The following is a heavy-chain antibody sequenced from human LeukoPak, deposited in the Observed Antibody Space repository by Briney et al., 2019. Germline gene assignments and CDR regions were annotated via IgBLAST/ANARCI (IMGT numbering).Heavy chain of an antibody. CDR2: IRSKANSYAT. Sequence: GGSLRLSCAASGFTFSGSVMHWVRQASGKGLEWVGRIRSKANSYATAYAASVKGRFTISRDDSKNTAYLQMNSLKTEDTAVYYCSVNYCSGGSCYMLWGQGTLVTVSS. J-gene: IGHJ4*02. CDR1: GFTFSGSV. CDR3: SVNYCSGGSCYML. V-gene: IGHV3-73*01. D-gene: IGHD2-15*01.